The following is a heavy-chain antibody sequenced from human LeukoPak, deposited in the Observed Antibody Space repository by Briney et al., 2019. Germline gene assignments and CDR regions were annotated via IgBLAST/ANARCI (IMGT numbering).Heavy chain of an antibody. V-gene: IGHV4-38-2*02. CDR1: GYSISSGYY. D-gene: IGHD4-17*01. J-gene: IGHJ4*02. Sequence: PSETLSLTCTVSGYSISSGYYWGWIRQPPGKGLEWIGSIYYSGSTNYNPSLKSRVTISVHTSKNQFSLKLSSVTAAGTAVYYCARSSPLYGDYPTYYFDYWGQGTLVTVSS. CDR2: IYYSGST. CDR3: ARSSPLYGDYPTYYFDY.